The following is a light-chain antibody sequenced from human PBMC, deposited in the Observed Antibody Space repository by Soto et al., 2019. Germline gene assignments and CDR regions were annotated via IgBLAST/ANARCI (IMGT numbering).Light chain of an antibody. CDR2: GAS. CDR3: QQYKNWPGT. Sequence: EIVMTQSPATLSVSPGERATLSCRASQSVSSNLAWYQQKPGQAPRLLIYGASTRATGMPARFSGSGSGTEFTLTISSLQSEDFAVYYCQQYKNWPGTFGQGTRWIS. V-gene: IGKV3-15*01. J-gene: IGKJ1*01. CDR1: QSVSSN.